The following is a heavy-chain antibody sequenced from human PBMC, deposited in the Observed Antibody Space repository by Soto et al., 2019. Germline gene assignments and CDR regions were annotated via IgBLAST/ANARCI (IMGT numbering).Heavy chain of an antibody. CDR3: ARDGDYYDSSGYYVH. J-gene: IGHJ4*02. D-gene: IGHD3-22*01. CDR1: GGSIISCGYS. Sequence: SETLSLTCVVSGGSIISCGYSWNLIRQPPGKGLEWIGEIYHSGSTNYNPSLKSRVTISVDKSKNQFSLKLSSVTAADTAVYYCARDGDYYDSSGYYVHWGQGTLVTVSS. CDR2: IYHSGST. V-gene: IGHV4-30-2*01.